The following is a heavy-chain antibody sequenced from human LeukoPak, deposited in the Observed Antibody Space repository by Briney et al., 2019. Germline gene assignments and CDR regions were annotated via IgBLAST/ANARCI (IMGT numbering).Heavy chain of an antibody. CDR2: ISISSSTI. J-gene: IGHJ4*02. Sequence: GGSLRLSCAASGFTFSSYSMNWVRQAPGKGLEWVSYISISSSTIYYADSVKGRFTISRDNAKNSLYLQMNSLRAEDTAVYYCARDELEMATIFDYWGQGTLVTVSS. D-gene: IGHD5-24*01. V-gene: IGHV3-48*01. CDR1: GFTFSSYS. CDR3: ARDELEMATIFDY.